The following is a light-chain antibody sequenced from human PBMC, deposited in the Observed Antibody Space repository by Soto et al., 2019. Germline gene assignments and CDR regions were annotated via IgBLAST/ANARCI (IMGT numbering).Light chain of an antibody. Sequence: NFMLTQPHSVSESPGKTVTISCTRSSGSIASHYVQWYQQRPGSAPTTVIYEDNQRPSGVPDRFSGSIDSSSNSASLTISGLKTEDEADYYCQSYDSSNPVVFDGGTQLTVL. CDR3: QSYDSSNPVV. CDR2: EDN. V-gene: IGLV6-57*04. J-gene: IGLJ2*01. CDR1: SGSIASHY.